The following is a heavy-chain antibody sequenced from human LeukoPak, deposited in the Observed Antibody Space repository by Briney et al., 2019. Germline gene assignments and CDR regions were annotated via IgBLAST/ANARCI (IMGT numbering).Heavy chain of an antibody. Sequence: GRSLRLSCAASGFSFSSYGMHWVRQAPGKGLEWVAVISSDGSNQYYSDSVKGRFTISRDNSKNTVDLQMNSLRTEDTAMYFCGKGIGGSFAAGNHWGQGTLVTVSS. CDR2: ISSDGSNQ. D-gene: IGHD1-26*01. V-gene: IGHV3-30*18. CDR3: GKGIGGSFAAGNH. CDR1: GFSFSSYG. J-gene: IGHJ5*02.